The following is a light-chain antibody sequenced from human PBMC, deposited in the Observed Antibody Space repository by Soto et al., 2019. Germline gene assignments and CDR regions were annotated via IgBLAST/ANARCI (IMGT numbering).Light chain of an antibody. Sequence: QSVLTQPPSVSGAPGQKVTISCSGSSSNIGGNSVSWYQQLSGTAPKLLIYDDNKRPSGIPDRFSGSKSGTSATLGITGFQTGDEADYYCGSWDSSLSAYVFGTGTKVTVL. J-gene: IGLJ1*01. CDR1: SSNIGGNS. V-gene: IGLV1-51*01. CDR3: GSWDSSLSAYV. CDR2: DDN.